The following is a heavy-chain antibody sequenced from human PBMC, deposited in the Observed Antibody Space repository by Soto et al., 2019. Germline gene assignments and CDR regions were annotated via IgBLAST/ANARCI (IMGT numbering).Heavy chain of an antibody. CDR2: IYYSGST. D-gene: IGHD2-2*01. J-gene: IGHJ4*02. CDR1: GGSISNNY. V-gene: IGHV4-59*01. CDR3: ARAVLPATAPFDY. Sequence: SETLSLTCTVSGGSISNNYWSWIRQPPGKGLEWIGYIYYSGSTNYNPSLQSRVTISVDTSKNQFSLKLSSVTAADTAVYYCARAVLPATAPFDYWGQGTLVTVSS.